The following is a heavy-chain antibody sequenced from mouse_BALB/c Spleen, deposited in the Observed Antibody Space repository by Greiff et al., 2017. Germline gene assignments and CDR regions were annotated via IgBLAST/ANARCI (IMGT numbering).Heavy chain of an antibody. J-gene: IGHJ4*01. D-gene: IGHD2-14*01. CDR1: GYTFTSYY. CDR2: IYPGDGST. Sequence: LVESGPELVKPGASVKMSCKASGYTFTSYYIHWVKQRPGQGLEWIGWIYPGDGSTKYNEKFKGKATLTADKSSSTAYMLLSSLTSEDSAIYFCARGYYRYDKGLYYAMDYWGQGTSVTVSS. CDR3: ARGYYRYDKGLYYAMDY. V-gene: IGHV1S56*01.